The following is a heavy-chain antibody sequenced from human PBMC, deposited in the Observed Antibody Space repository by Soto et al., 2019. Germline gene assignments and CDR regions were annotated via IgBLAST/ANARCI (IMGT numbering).Heavy chain of an antibody. V-gene: IGHV3-33*01. D-gene: IGHD3-22*01. CDR3: ARTYYDSSGYEVSFDY. Sequence: GGSLRLSCAASGFTFSSYGMHWVRQAPGKGLEWVAVIWYDGSNKYYADSVKGRFTISRDNSKNTLYLQMNSLRAEDTAVYYCARTYYDSSGYEVSFDYWAQGTLVTVSS. CDR2: IWYDGSNK. J-gene: IGHJ4*02. CDR1: GFTFSSYG.